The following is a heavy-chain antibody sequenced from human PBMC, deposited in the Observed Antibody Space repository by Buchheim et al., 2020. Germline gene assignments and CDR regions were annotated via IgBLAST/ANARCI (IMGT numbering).Heavy chain of an antibody. D-gene: IGHD3-3*01. CDR2: INHSGST. V-gene: IGHV4-34*01. CDR1: GGSFSGYY. CDR3: ASLNSRYYDFWSGPRIDP. Sequence: QVQLQQWGAGLLKPSETLSLTCAVYGGSFSGYYWSWIRQPPGKGLEWIGEINHSGSTNYNPSLKSRVTISVDTSKNQFSLKLSSVTAADTAVYYCASLNSRYYDFWSGPRIDPWGQGTL. J-gene: IGHJ5*02.